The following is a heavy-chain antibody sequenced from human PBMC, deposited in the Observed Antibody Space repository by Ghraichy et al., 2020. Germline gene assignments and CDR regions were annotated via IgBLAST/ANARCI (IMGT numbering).Heavy chain of an antibody. Sequence: LSLTCVGSGFTFGSYSMNWVRQSPGQGLEWVSYITSSSSFISYADSVKGRFTISRDNAQNSLFLQMNSLRDEDTGVYYCARGSTVVRFYYYAGMDVWGQGTTVTVSS. D-gene: IGHD2-21*01. V-gene: IGHV3-48*02. J-gene: IGHJ6*02. CDR3: ARGSTVVRFYYYAGMDV. CDR2: ITSSSSFI. CDR1: GFTFGSYS.